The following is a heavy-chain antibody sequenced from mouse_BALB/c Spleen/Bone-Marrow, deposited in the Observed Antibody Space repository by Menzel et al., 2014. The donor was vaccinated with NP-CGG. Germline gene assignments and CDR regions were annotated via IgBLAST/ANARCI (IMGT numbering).Heavy chain of an antibody. D-gene: IGHD1-1*01. Sequence: EVQLVESGGGLVQPGGSLRLSCATSGFTFTDYYMNWVRQPPGKALEWLGFIRNKANGYTTEYSASVKGLFTISRDNSQSILYLQMNTLRAEDSATYYCARDRGGLLFDYWGQGTTLTVSS. CDR2: IRNKANGYTT. CDR1: GFTFTDYY. CDR3: ARDRGGLLFDY. V-gene: IGHV7-3*02. J-gene: IGHJ2*01.